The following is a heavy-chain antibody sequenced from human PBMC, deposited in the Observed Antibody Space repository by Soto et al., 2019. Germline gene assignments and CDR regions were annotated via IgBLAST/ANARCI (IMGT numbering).Heavy chain of an antibody. CDR1: GFTFSDYY. V-gene: IGHV3-11*01. J-gene: IGHJ6*03. CDR3: ARSAYCSSTSCHYYYYYMDV. CDR2: ISSSGSTI. Sequence: QVQLVESGGGLVKPGGSLRLSCAASGFTFSDYYMSWIRQAPGKGLEWVSYISSSGSTIYYADSVKGRFTTSRDNAKNSLYLQMNSLRAEDTAVYYCARSAYCSSTSCHYYYYYMDVWGKGTTVTVSS. D-gene: IGHD2-2*01.